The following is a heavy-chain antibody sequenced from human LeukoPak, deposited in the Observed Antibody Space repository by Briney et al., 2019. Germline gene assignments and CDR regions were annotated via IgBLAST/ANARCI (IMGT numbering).Heavy chain of an antibody. V-gene: IGHV1-18*01. D-gene: IGHD5-18*01. CDR3: ARDTAYSYGLPYGPEPLFDY. J-gene: IGHJ4*02. CDR2: ISAYNGNT. Sequence: EASVKVSCKASGYTFTSYGISWVRQAPGQGLEWMGWISAYNGNTNYAQKLQGRVTMTTDTSTSTAYMELRSLRSDDTAVYYCARDTAYSYGLPYGPEPLFDYWGQGTLVTVSS. CDR1: GYTFTSYG.